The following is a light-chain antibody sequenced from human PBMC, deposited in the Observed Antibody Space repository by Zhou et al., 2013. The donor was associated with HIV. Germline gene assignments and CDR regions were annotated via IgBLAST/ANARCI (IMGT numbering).Light chain of an antibody. CDR1: QSVSSN. CDR2: GAS. V-gene: IGKV3D-15*01. CDR3: QQRSEWPIT. Sequence: EIVMTQSPATLSVSPGERATLSCRASQSVSSNLAWYQQKPGQAPRLLIYGASTRATGIPGRFSGSGSEADYTLTITSLEPEDSAVYLCQQRSEWPITFGQGTRLEIK. J-gene: IGKJ5*01.